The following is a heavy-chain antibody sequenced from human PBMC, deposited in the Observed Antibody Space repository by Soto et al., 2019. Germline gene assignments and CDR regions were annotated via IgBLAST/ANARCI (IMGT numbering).Heavy chain of an antibody. J-gene: IGHJ5*02. Sequence: QVQLVQSGAEVKKPGSSVKVSCKASGGTFSSYAISWVRQAPGQGLEWMGGIIPIFGTANYAQKFQGRVTITADESTSTAYIELSSLSSEDMAVYYCAGDCSSTSCYTASYNWFDPWGQGTLVTVSS. V-gene: IGHV1-69*01. CDR3: AGDCSSTSCYTASYNWFDP. CDR1: GGTFSSYA. CDR2: IIPIFGTA. D-gene: IGHD2-2*02.